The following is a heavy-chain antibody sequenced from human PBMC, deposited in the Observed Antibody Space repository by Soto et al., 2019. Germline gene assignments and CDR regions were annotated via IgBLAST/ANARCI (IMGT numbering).Heavy chain of an antibody. D-gene: IGHD6-25*01. J-gene: IGHJ4*02. V-gene: IGHV4-61*01. CDR2: IYYSGST. CDR1: GGSVSSGSYY. CDR3: ACVSSNGGLVNFFDY. Sequence: PSETLSLTCTVSGGSVSSGSYYWSWIRQPPGKGLECIGYIYYSGSTNYNPSLKSRVTISVDTSKNQFSLKLSSVTAADTAVYYCACVSSNGGLVNFFDYWGQGTLVTVSS.